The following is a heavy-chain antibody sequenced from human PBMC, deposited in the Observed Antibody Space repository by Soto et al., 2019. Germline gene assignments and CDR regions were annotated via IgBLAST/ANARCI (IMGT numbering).Heavy chain of an antibody. J-gene: IGHJ4*02. CDR1: GFTFSSYG. V-gene: IGHV3-30*03. CDR2: ISYDGSNK. CDR3: ARSPYSVSYLAYFCY. Sequence: QVQLVESGGGVVQPGRSLRLSCAASGFTFSSYGMHWVRQAPGKGLEWVAVISYDGSNKYYADSVKGRFTISSDNSKNTLYLQMNSLRAEDTAVYYCARSPYSVSYLAYFCYWGQGTLVTVSS. D-gene: IGHD1-26*01.